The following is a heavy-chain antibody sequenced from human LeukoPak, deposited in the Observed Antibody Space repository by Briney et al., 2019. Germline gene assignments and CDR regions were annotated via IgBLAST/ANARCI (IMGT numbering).Heavy chain of an antibody. V-gene: IGHV3-23*01. CDR3: AKEKEYYFDY. J-gene: IGHJ4*02. CDR2: ISNSGGST. CDR1: GFTFSSSA. Sequence: TGGSLRLSCAASGFTFSSSAMSWVRQVPGKGLEWVSAISNSGGSTYYADSVKGRFTISRDNSKNTLYLQMNSLRAEDTAVYYCAKEKEYYFDYWGQGALVTVSS.